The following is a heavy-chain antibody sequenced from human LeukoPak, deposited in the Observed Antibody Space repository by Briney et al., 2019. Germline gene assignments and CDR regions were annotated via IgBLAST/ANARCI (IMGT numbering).Heavy chain of an antibody. D-gene: IGHD2/OR15-2a*01. Sequence: GGSLRLSCAASGFTFSSYAMHWVRQAPGKGLEWVAVISYDGSNKYYADSVKGRFTISRDNSKNTPYLQMNSLRAEDAAVYYCARALIVYPGTGDYWGQGTLVTVSS. CDR1: GFTFSSYA. J-gene: IGHJ4*02. V-gene: IGHV3-30-3*01. CDR2: ISYDGSNK. CDR3: ARALIVYPGTGDY.